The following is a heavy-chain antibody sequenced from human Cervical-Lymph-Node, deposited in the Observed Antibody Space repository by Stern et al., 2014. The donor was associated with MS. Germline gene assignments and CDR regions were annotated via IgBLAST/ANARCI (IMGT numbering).Heavy chain of an antibody. CDR2: ISAYNGNI. Sequence: QVQLVQSGAEVKKPGASVKVSCKASGYIFTSSGISWVRQAPGQGLEWKGWISAYNGNINYAQKLQGRVTMTTDTSTSTAYMELRSLRSDDTAVYYCARDGGYDWRHLLEYWGQGTLVTVSS. D-gene: IGHD5-12*01. CDR3: ARDGGYDWRHLLEY. CDR1: GYIFTSSG. J-gene: IGHJ4*02. V-gene: IGHV1-18*01.